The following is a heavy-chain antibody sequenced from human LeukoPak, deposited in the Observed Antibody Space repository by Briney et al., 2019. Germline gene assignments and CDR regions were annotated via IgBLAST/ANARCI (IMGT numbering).Heavy chain of an antibody. D-gene: IGHD5-24*01. CDR2: ISAYNGNT. CDR3: ARDEMDSLDY. J-gene: IGHJ4*02. CDR1: GYTFTSYG. V-gene: IGHV1-18*01. Sequence: ASVKVSCKASGYTFTSYGISWVRQAPGQGLEWMGWISAYNGNTKYAEKFQGRVTMTTDTSTSTAYMELRSLRSDDTAVYCCARDEMDSLDYWGQGTLVTVSS.